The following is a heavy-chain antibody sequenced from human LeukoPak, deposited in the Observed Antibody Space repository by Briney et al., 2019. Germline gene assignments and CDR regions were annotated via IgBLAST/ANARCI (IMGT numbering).Heavy chain of an antibody. D-gene: IGHD3-9*01. CDR1: GDSVSSNSAA. Sequence: SQTLSLTCAISGDSVSSNSAAWNWIRQSPSRGLEWLGRTYYRSKWYNDYAVSVKSRITINPDTSKNQFSLQLNSVTPEDTAVYYCARDLILRYFDWLLWYGMDVWGQGTTVTVSS. J-gene: IGHJ6*02. CDR3: ARDLILRYFDWLLWYGMDV. V-gene: IGHV6-1*01. CDR2: TYYRSKWYN.